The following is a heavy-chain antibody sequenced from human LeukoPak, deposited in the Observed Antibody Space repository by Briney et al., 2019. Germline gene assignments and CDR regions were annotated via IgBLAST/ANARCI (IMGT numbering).Heavy chain of an antibody. CDR3: ARGYCSGGSCYWGDY. J-gene: IGHJ4*02. CDR1: GGSIRSIGYY. Sequence: SETLSLTCIVSGGSIRSIGYYWGWIRQPPGKGLEWIGSVYYSGSTFYNPSLKSRVTTSVDTSKSQFSLKLNSMAAADTAVYYCARGYCSGGSCYWGDYWGQGALVTVSS. D-gene: IGHD2-15*01. CDR2: VYYSGST. V-gene: IGHV4-39*01.